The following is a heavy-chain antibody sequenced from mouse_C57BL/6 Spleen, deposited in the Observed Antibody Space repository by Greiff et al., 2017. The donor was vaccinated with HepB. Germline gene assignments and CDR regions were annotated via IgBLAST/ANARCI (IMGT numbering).Heavy chain of an antibody. J-gene: IGHJ4*01. CDR1: GYTFTSYW. Sequence: QVQLKQPGAELVKPGASVKMSCKASGYTFTSYWITWVKQRPGQGLEWIGDIYPGSGSTNYNEKFKSKATLTVDTSSSTAYMQLSSLTSEDSAVYYCARRDSSGYYAMDYWGQGTSVTVSS. V-gene: IGHV1-55*01. D-gene: IGHD3-2*02. CDR2: IYPGSGST. CDR3: ARRDSSGYYAMDY.